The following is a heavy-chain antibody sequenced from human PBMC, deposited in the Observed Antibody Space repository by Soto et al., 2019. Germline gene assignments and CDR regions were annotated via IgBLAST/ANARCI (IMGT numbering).Heavy chain of an antibody. CDR2: IYYSGST. CDR3: AREVDGIFDY. J-gene: IGHJ4*02. V-gene: IGHV4-31*03. D-gene: IGHD5-12*01. CDR1: GGSISSGGYY. Sequence: SETLSLTCTVSGGSISSGGYYWSWIRQHPGKGLEWIGYIYYSGSTYYNPSLKSRVTISVDTSKNQFSLKLSSVTAADTAVYYCAREVDGIFDYWGQGTLVTVSS.